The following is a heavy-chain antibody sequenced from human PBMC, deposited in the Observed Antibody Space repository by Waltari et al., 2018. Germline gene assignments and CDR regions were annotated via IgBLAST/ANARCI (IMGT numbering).Heavy chain of an antibody. CDR1: GYTFPGYS. CDR3: ARVRARDYGDTRTCY. Sequence: QVQLVQSGAEVKKPGASVKVSCTASGYTFPGYSMHWVRKASGQGLELMEWINPNSGGKNYAQKFQGRVTMTRDTSISTAYMELSRLRSDDTAVYYCARVRARDYGDTRTCYWGQGTLVTVSS. V-gene: IGHV1-2*02. J-gene: IGHJ4*02. D-gene: IGHD4-17*01. CDR2: INPNSGGK.